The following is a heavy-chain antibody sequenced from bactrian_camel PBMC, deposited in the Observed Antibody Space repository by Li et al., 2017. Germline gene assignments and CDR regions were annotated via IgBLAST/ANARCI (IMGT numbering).Heavy chain of an antibody. V-gene: IGHV3S40*01. Sequence: VESGGGLVQPGGSLRLSCAASGFTFSNYAMSWVRQAPGKGLEWVSAINSGGGTTYYADSVKGRFTISRDNAKNTVYLQMNSLKSEDTAIYFCATLGIYWSDIDYWGQGTQVTVS. J-gene: IGHJ4*01. CDR3: ATLGIYWSDIDY. CDR1: GFTFSNYA. D-gene: IGHD2*01. CDR2: INSGGGTT.